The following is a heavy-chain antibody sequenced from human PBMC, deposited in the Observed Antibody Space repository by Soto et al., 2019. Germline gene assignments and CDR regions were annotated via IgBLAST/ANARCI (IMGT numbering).Heavy chain of an antibody. D-gene: IGHD2-15*01. Sequence: QVQLVQSGAEVKKPGSSVKVSCKASGGTFSSYAISWVRQAPGQGLEWMGGIIPIFGTANYAQKFQGRVTITADESTSTDYMELSSLRSEDTAVYYCARDPCSGGSCPFDYWGQGTLVTVSS. CDR2: IIPIFGTA. CDR3: ARDPCSGGSCPFDY. V-gene: IGHV1-69*12. J-gene: IGHJ4*02. CDR1: GGTFSSYA.